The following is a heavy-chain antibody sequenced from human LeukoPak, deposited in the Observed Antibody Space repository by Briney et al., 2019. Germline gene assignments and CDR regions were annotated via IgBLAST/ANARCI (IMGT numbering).Heavy chain of an antibody. D-gene: IGHD3-22*01. V-gene: IGHV3-7*01. Sequence: GGSLRLSCAASGFTFSDYCMTSVRQAPGEGLEWVARIKGDGSENYYVDHVKGRFTISRDNAKNSLYLQMNSLRAEDTAMYYCARLRGGDGSVFRPFDYRGQGTLVTVSS. J-gene: IGHJ4*02. CDR1: GFTFSDYC. CDR3: ARLRGGDGSVFRPFDY. CDR2: IKGDGSEN.